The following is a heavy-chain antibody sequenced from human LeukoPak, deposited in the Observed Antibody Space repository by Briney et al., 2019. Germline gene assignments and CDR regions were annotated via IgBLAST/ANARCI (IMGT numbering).Heavy chain of an antibody. CDR3: AKAPVAGGKDL. CDR2: ISSSGSTI. V-gene: IGHV3-48*03. CDR1: GFTFSSYE. J-gene: IGHJ2*01. Sequence: PGGSLRLSCAASGFTFSSYEMNWVRQAPGKGLEWVSYISSSGSTIYYADSVEGRFTISRDNDKNSLYLQMNSLRAEDTAVYYCAKAPVAGGKDLWGRGTLVTVSS. D-gene: IGHD6-19*01.